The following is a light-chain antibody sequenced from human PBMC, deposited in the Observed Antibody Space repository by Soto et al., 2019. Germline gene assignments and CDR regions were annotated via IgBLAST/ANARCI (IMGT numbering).Light chain of an antibody. CDR3: QQYCVTPPNT. J-gene: IGKJ4*01. CDR1: QIVSSTY. CDR2: DAS. Sequence: EIVLTQSPGTLSLSPGERATLSCRASQIVSSTYLAWFQQKPGQAPRLLIYDASTRATGIPDRFSGSGSGTDFTLTISGLEPEDVGLYYCQQYCVTPPNTFGGGTRVDIK. V-gene: IGKV3-20*01.